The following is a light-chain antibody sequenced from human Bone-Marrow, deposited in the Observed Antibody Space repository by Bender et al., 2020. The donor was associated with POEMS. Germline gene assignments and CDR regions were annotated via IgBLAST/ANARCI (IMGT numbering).Light chain of an antibody. J-gene: IGLJ3*02. CDR1: SSDVGNYNL. Sequence: QSALTQTASVSGSPGQSITISCTGTSSDVGNYNLVSWYQQYPGKSPKFVFYEVTKRPSGVSNCSSGSKSGYTDSLVISGLQSEDEADYYCAAWDAGLGGGVFGGGTKLAVL. CDR3: AAWDAGLGGGV. V-gene: IGLV2-14*02. CDR2: EVT.